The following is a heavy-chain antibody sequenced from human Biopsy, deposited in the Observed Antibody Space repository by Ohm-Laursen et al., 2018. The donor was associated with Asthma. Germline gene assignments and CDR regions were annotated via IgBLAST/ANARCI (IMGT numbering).Heavy chain of an antibody. Sequence: TTQTLTLTCTFSGFSLSTSGGGVGWIRQPPGKALEWLGNIYWDDDKRYSPSLQSRLTITRDTPKDQVVLTMTNMGPVDTGTYYCVHTLVGLKAFYFWGQGTLVTVSS. V-gene: IGHV2-5*02. CDR1: GFSLSTSGGG. CDR2: IYWDDDK. D-gene: IGHD1-26*01. J-gene: IGHJ4*02. CDR3: VHTLVGLKAFYF.